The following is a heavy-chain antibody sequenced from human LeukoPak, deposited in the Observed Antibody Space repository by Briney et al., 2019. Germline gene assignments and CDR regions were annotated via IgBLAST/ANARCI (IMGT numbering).Heavy chain of an antibody. V-gene: IGHV4-4*07. J-gene: IGHJ4*02. CDR3: ARYAVVTAYFDY. CDR2: IYTSGST. D-gene: IGHD2-21*02. CDR1: GGSISTSYY. Sequence: PSETLSLTCTVSGGSISTSYYWTWIRQPAGKGLEWIGRIYTSGSTNYNPSLKSRVTMSVDTSKNHFSLKLSSVTAADTAVYYCARYAVVTAYFDYWGQGTLVTVSS.